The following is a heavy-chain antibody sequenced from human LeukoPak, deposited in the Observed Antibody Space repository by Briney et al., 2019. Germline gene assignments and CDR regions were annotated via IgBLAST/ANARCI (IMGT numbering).Heavy chain of an antibody. CDR1: GGSFSGYY. V-gene: IGHV4-34*01. D-gene: IGHD3-3*01. CDR3: ARVAITIFGLFDP. Sequence: SETLSLTCAVYGGSFSGYYWSWIRQPPGKGLEWIGEINHSGSTNYNPSLKSRVTISVDTSKNQFSLKLRSVTAADTAVYYCARVAITIFGLFDPWGQGTLVTVSS. CDR2: INHSGST. J-gene: IGHJ5*02.